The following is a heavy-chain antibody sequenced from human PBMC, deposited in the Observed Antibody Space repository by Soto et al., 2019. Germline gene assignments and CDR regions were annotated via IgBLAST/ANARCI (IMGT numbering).Heavy chain of an antibody. CDR1: GFTFNSYA. CDR2: ISFNGIDT. J-gene: IGHJ4*02. V-gene: IGHV3-30*04. CDR3: ARDIGRIRGPHHNSVGPGQ. Sequence: GGSLRLSCAASGFTFNSYAMHWVRQAPGQGLEWVAVISFNGIDTYYADSVKGRVTISRDNSRNTVFLQMTSLRTEDTAVFYCARDIGRIRGPHHNSVGPGQWGQGALVTVSS. D-gene: IGHD1-1*01.